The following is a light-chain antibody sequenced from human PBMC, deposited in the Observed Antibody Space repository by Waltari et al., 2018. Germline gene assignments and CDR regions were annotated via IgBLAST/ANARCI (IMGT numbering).Light chain of an antibody. CDR2: TDS. CDR1: SSNVGSNP. Sequence: QSLLTQIPSASGTPGQKVTISCSGGSSNVGSNPVPWYQALPGTAPPPLIHTDSQRPSGVPDRFSASKSGTSASLAISGLRSEDEADYCCASWDDTVDGPVFGGGTKVTVL. CDR3: ASWDDTVDGPV. V-gene: IGLV1-44*01. J-gene: IGLJ3*02.